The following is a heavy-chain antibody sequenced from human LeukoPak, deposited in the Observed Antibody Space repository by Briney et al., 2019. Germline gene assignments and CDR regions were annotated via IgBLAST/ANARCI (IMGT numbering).Heavy chain of an antibody. Sequence: SETLSLTCTVSGGSISSYYWSWIRQPPGKGLEWIGYIYYSGSTNYNPSLKSRVTISVDTSKNQFSLKLSSVTAADTAVYYCARDSPLRYMDVWGKGTTVTVSS. CDR1: GGSISSYY. V-gene: IGHV4-59*01. J-gene: IGHJ6*03. CDR3: ARDSPLRYMDV. CDR2: IYYSGST.